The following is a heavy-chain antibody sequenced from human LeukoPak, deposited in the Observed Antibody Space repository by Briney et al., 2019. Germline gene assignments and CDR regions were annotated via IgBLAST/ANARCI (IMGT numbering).Heavy chain of an antibody. V-gene: IGHV3-7*01. CDR1: GFTFSSYW. Sequence: GGSLRLSCAASGFTFSSYWMSWVRQAPGKGLEWVANIKQDGSEKYYVDSVKGRFTISRDNAKNSLYLQMNSLRAEDTAGYYCARVGYVWGSYEDYFDYWGQGTLVTVSS. J-gene: IGHJ4*02. CDR2: IKQDGSEK. CDR3: ARVGYVWGSYEDYFDY. D-gene: IGHD3-16*01.